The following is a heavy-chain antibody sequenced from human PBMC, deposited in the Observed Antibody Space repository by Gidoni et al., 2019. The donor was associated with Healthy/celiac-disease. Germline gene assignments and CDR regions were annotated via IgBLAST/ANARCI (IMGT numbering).Heavy chain of an antibody. J-gene: IGHJ4*02. Sequence: EVQLVESGGGLVQPGGSLRLSCAASGFTFSSYWMHWVRQAPGKGLVWVSRINSDGSSTSYADSVKGRFTISRDNAKNTLYLQMNSLRAEDTAVYYCARVAAGRIAARRGFDYRGQGTLVTVSS. V-gene: IGHV3-74*01. CDR3: ARVAAGRIAARRGFDY. D-gene: IGHD6-6*01. CDR1: GFTFSSYW. CDR2: INSDGSST.